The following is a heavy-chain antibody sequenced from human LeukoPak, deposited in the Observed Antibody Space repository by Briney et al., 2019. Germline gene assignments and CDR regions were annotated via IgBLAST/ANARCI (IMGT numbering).Heavy chain of an antibody. Sequence: VGSLRLSCAGSGFTFSTFWMSSVREGPGKGLERVASIKPDGSVTHYVASVKGRFTISRDNAKNSVYLQMNSLRAEDAALYYCARKNGMDVWGQGTTVTVSS. CDR3: ARKNGMDV. J-gene: IGHJ6*02. V-gene: IGHV3-7*01. CDR1: GFTFSTFW. CDR2: IKPDGSVT.